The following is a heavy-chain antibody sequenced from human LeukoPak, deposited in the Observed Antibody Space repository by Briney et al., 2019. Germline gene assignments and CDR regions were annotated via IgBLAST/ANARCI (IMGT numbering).Heavy chain of an antibody. V-gene: IGHV3-23*01. CDR2: ISGSGGST. J-gene: IGHJ2*01. D-gene: IGHD2-2*03. Sequence: GGSLRLSCAASGFTFSSYAMSWVRQAPGKGLEWVSAISGSGGSTYYADSVKGRFTISRDNSKNTLYLQMNSLSAEDTAVYYCANCMDNDWYFDLQGRGTLVTVSS. CDR1: GFTFSSYA. CDR3: ANCMDNDWYFDL.